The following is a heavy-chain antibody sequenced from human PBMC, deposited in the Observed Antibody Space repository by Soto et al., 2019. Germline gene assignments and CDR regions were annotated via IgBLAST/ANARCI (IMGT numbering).Heavy chain of an antibody. V-gene: IGHV4-59*01. CDR3: ARNGDYGDYDNWFDP. Sequence: PSETLSLTCTVSGGSISSYYWSWIRQPPGKGLEWIGYIYYSGSTNYNPSLKSRVTISVDTSKNQFSLKLSSVTAADTAVYYCARNGDYGDYDNWFDPWGQGTLVTVS. CDR2: IYYSGST. J-gene: IGHJ5*02. CDR1: GGSISSYY. D-gene: IGHD4-17*01.